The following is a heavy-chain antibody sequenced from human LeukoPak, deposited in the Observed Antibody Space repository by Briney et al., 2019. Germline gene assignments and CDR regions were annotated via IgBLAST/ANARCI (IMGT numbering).Heavy chain of an antibody. CDR1: GGSFSGYY. Sequence: SETLSLTCAVYGGSFSGYYWSWIRQPPGKGLEWIGEINHSGSTNYNPSLKSRVTISVDTSKNQFSLKLSSVTAADTAVCYCARFSSSWDAFDIWGQGTMVTVSS. V-gene: IGHV4-34*01. J-gene: IGHJ3*02. D-gene: IGHD6-13*01. CDR2: INHSGST. CDR3: ARFSSSWDAFDI.